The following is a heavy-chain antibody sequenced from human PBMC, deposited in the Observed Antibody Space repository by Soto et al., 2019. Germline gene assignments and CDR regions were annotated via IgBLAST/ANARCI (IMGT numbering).Heavy chain of an antibody. CDR3: ARHAGLQPQLVFPSGFYP. CDR1: GDSINSSSYY. D-gene: IGHD6-13*01. J-gene: IGHJ5*02. Sequence: SETLSLTCTVSGDSINSSSYYWGWIRQPPGQGLEWIGSIYYSGITYYNPSLKTRVTISVDTSKNQFSLKLSSVTAADTAVYYWARHAGLQPQLVFPSGFYPWGQGTLVTVSS. V-gene: IGHV4-39*01. CDR2: IYYSGIT.